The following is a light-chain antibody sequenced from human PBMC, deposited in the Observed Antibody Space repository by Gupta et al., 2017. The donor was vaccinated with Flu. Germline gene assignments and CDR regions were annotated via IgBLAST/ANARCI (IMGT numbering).Light chain of an antibody. CDR2: AAS. CDR3: RQHNSYPLT. V-gene: IGKV1-17*01. Sequence: DIQMTQSPSSLSASVGDRVTSSCRASQDIRNHLGWYQQKPGKAPKRLIYAASSLKSGVPSRFSGSGYGTEFTLTVSSRQPEDFATYYCRQHNSYPLTFGGGTXVEIK. J-gene: IGKJ4*01. CDR1: QDIRNH.